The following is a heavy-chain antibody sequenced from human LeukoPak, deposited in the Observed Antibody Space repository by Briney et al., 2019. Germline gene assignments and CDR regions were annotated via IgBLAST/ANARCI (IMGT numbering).Heavy chain of an antibody. D-gene: IGHD3-16*01. CDR2: INPNSGAA. J-gene: IGHJ3*02. V-gene: IGHV1-2*06. CDR3: ARGSWGRKDAFDI. Sequence: ASVKVSCKASGYTFTDYYMHYARQAPGQGPERMGRINPNSGAADYAQKFQGRVTMTRDTSISTAYMDLSSLKSDDTAVYYCARGSWGRKDAFDIWGQGTMVTVSS. CDR1: GYTFTDYY.